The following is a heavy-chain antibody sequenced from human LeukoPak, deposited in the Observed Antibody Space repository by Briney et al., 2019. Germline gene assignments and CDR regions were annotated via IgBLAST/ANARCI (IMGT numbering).Heavy chain of an antibody. D-gene: IGHD1-26*01. CDR2: VKEDGSER. J-gene: IGHJ4*02. CDR1: GFTFSSYW. CDR3: ARLSPSGSSYSHFDY. Sequence: PGGSLRLSCAAPGFTFSSYWMSWVRQAPGKGLEWVANVKEDGSERYSVDSVRGRFTISRDNAKNSLYLQMNSLRAEDTAVYYCARLSPSGSSYSHFDYWGQGTLVTVSS. V-gene: IGHV3-7*01.